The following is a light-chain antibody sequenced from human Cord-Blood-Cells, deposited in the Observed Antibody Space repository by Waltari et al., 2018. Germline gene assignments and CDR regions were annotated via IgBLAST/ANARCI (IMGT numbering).Light chain of an antibody. V-gene: IGLV2-8*01. CDR2: EVS. J-gene: IGLJ2*01. Sequence: QSALTQPPSASGSPGQSVTISCTGTSSDAGGYNYVSGYQQHPGKAPKLMIYEVSKRPSGVPDRFSGSKSGNTASLTVSGLQAEDEADYYCSSYAGSNNLVFGGGTKLTVL. CDR3: SSYAGSNNLV. CDR1: SSDAGGYNY.